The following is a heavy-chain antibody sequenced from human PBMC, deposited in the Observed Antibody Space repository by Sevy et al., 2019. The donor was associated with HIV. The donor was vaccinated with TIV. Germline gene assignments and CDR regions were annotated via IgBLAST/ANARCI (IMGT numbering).Heavy chain of an antibody. CDR1: GFTFSSYW. CDR3: AREDWGYYYGMDV. D-gene: IGHD3-16*01. J-gene: IGHJ6*02. Sequence: GGSLRLSCAASGFTFSSYWMHWVRQAPGKGLVWVSRINSDGSSTSYADSVKGRFTISRDNAKNTLYPQMNSLRAEDTAVYYCAREDWGYYYGMDVWGQGTTVTVSS. V-gene: IGHV3-74*01. CDR2: INSDGSST.